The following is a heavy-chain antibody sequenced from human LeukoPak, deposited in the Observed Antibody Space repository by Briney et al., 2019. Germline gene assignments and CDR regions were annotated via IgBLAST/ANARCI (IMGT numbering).Heavy chain of an antibody. J-gene: IGHJ4*02. V-gene: IGHV3-53*01. Sequence: GGSLRLSCAASGFTVSSNYMNWVRQAPGKGLEWVSVIYTDGSTYYADSVKGRFTISRGNSKNTLYLQMNSLRAEDTAVYYCARGTYSGYDWSFDYWGQGTLVTVSS. D-gene: IGHD5-12*01. CDR2: IYTDGST. CDR1: GFTVSSNY. CDR3: ARGTYSGYDWSFDY.